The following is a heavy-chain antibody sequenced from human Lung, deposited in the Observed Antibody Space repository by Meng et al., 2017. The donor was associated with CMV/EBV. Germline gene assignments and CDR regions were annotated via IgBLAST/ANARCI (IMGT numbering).Heavy chain of an antibody. CDR2: IYNDGSRT. CDR1: GFTFTSYG. J-gene: IGHJ4*02. D-gene: IGHD3/OR15-3a*01. V-gene: IGHV3-23*03. CDR3: VKGAAGLVP. Sequence: GESXKISCAASGFTFTSYGMSWVRQAPGKGLEWVSLIYNDGSRTYYADSVKGRFTISRDNSKNTVSLQMNNLRVEDSAVYYCVKGAAGLVPWGQGTRVTVSS.